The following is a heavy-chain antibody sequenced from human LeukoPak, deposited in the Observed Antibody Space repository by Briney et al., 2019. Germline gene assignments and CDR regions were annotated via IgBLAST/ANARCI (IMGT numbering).Heavy chain of an antibody. Sequence: SETLSHTCAVSGDSISSSNWWSWVRQPPGKGLEWIGEIFHSGSINHNPSLKSRVTILVDKSKNQVSLKLSSVTAADTAVYYCAREGIANYGMDVWGQGTTVTVSS. J-gene: IGHJ6*02. D-gene: IGHD6-13*01. CDR3: AREGIANYGMDV. CDR1: GDSISSSNW. CDR2: IFHSGSI. V-gene: IGHV4-4*02.